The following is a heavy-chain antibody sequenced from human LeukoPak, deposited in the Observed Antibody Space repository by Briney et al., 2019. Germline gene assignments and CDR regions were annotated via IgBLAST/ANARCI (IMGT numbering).Heavy chain of an antibody. D-gene: IGHD3/OR15-3a*01. CDR2: INPSGGST. Sequence: ASVKASCKASGYTFTSYYMHWVRQAPGQGLEWMGIINPSGGSTSYAQKFQGRVTMTRDTSTSTVYMELSSLRSEDTAVYYCARSGVLDSTPGAFDIWGQGTMVTVSS. V-gene: IGHV1-46*01. J-gene: IGHJ3*02. CDR3: ARSGVLDSTPGAFDI. CDR1: GYTFTSYY.